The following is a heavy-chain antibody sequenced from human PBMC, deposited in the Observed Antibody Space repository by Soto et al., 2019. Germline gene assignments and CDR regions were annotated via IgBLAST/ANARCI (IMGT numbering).Heavy chain of an antibody. J-gene: IGHJ4*02. V-gene: IGHV3-72*01. CDR2: TRNKANSYST. CDR1: GFTFSDHY. CDR3: ARVALSGDQRKSSDY. D-gene: IGHD4-17*01. Sequence: EVQLVESGGGLVQPGGSLRLSCAASGFTFSDHYMDWVRQAPGKGLEWVGRTRNKANSYSTEYAASVKGRFTISIDDSKNSLYLQMNSLKTEDTAVYYCARVALSGDQRKSSDYWGQGTLVTVSS.